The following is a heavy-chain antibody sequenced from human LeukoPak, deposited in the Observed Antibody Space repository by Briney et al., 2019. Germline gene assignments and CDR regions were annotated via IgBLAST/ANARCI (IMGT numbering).Heavy chain of an antibody. CDR2: ISYDGSNK. CDR3: ARGFDY. Sequence: GRSLRLSCAASGFTFSSYAMHWVRQAPGKGLEWVAVISYDGSNKYYADSVKGRFTISRDSSKNTLYLQMNSLRAEDTAVYYCARGFDYWGQGTLVTVSS. CDR1: GFTFSSYA. V-gene: IGHV3-30-3*01. J-gene: IGHJ4*02.